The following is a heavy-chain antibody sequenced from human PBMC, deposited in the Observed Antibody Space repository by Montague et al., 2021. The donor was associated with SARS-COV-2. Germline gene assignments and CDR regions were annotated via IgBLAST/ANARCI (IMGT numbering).Heavy chain of an antibody. V-gene: IGHV4-39*01. Sequence: SETLSLTCAVSGDSTSCPNCYWGWIRQAPGKGLDWIGTIYNSGTTYYSPSLQSRLTISIDTSKNHFSLKLTSVTAADTAVYYCARHRNYGDHSLDNWFHPRGQGTLVTVSS. CDR3: ARHRNYGDHSLDNWFHP. CDR2: IYNSGTT. D-gene: IGHD4-17*01. CDR1: GDSTSCPNCY. J-gene: IGHJ5*02.